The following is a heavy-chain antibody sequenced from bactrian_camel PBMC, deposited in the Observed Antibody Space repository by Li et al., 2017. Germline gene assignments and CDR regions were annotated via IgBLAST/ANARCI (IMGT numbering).Heavy chain of an antibody. D-gene: IGHD1*01. CDR1: ERGLNRNC. CDR2: IYLGGGST. V-gene: IGHV3S54*01. CDR3: AADPSLWICPQYWRVSTGY. Sequence: HVQLVESGGGSVQPGGSLKLSCVASERGLNRNCMGWFRQAPGQEREGVATIYLGGGSTYYADSVKGRFTISHDYAKNTLYLQMDGLKPEDTAIYYCAADPSLWICPQYWRVSTGYWGQGTQVTVS. J-gene: IGHJ4*01.